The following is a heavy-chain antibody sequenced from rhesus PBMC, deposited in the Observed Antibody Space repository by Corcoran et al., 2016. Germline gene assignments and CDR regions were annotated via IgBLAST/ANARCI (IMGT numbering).Heavy chain of an antibody. CDR1: GASISSNN. J-gene: IGHJ5-1*01. V-gene: IGHV4S6*01. Sequence: QVQLQESGPGLVKPSETLPLTCAVSGASISSNNWSWIRQPPGKGLEWIGYFEGGGGSTSYNPSLKSRVTISKDTSKNQFSLKLSSVTAADTAVYYCAIGSGRFDVWGAGVLVTVSS. CDR2: FEGGGGST. CDR3: AIGSGRFDV.